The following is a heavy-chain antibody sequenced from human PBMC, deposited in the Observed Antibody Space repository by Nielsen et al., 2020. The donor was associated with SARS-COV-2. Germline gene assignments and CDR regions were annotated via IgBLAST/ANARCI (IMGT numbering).Heavy chain of an antibody. CDR2: ISSSSSTI. Sequence: VRQAPGKGLEWVSYISSSSSTIYYADSVKGRFTISRDNSKNTLYLQMNSLRAEDTAVYYCARVDSSSWYYYYYYYYGMDVWGQGTTVTVSS. J-gene: IGHJ6*02. V-gene: IGHV3-48*01. CDR3: ARVDSSSWYYYYYYYYGMDV. D-gene: IGHD6-13*01.